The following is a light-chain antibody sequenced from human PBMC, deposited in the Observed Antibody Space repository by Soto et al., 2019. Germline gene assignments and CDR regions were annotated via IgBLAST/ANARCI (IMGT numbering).Light chain of an antibody. CDR2: EAS. Sequence: VVITQSPATLSVSPGERAVLSCRASQSLGSNLAWYHHKPGQAPRLLLYEASIRATGIPARFSGSGSGTDFTLTISSLQFEDFAVYYCQQYNNWPRTFGQGTKVDIK. V-gene: IGKV3-15*01. J-gene: IGKJ1*01. CDR3: QQYNNWPRT. CDR1: QSLGSN.